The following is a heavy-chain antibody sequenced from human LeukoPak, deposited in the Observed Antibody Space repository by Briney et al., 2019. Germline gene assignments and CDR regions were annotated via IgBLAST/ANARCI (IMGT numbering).Heavy chain of an antibody. CDR1: GYTFTSYG. D-gene: IGHD3-9*01. CDR3: ATSYYDILTGRYKGSFDY. J-gene: IGHJ4*02. CDR2: ISAYNGNT. Sequence: ASVKVSCKASGYTFTSYGISWVRQAPGQGLEWMGWISAYNGNTNYAQKLQGRVTMTTDTSTSTAYMELSSLRSEDTAVYYCATSYYDILTGRYKGSFDYWGQGTLVTVSS. V-gene: IGHV1-18*01.